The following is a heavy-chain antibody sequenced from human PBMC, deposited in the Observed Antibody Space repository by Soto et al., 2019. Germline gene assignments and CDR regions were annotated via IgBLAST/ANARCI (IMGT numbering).Heavy chain of an antibody. CDR3: ARDQLYYNDISGRPLNAFAV. D-gene: IGHD3-22*01. CDR2: IGIGSSTK. CDR1: GFTFRNYG. V-gene: IGHV3-48*01. J-gene: IGHJ3*01. Sequence: GSLRLSCAASGFTFRNYGMNWVRQAPGKGLEWVSYIGIGSSTKYYADSVKGRFTISRDNAKNSLYLQMNSLRAEDTAVYYCARDQLYYNDISGRPLNAFAVWGQGTMVTVSS.